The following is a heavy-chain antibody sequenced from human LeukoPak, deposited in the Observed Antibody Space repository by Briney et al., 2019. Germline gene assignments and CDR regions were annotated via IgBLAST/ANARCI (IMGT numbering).Heavy chain of an antibody. J-gene: IGHJ6*04. V-gene: IGHV3-23*01. CDR2: IREAGGGT. CDR3: ARDPIASRQEETV. Sequence: GGSLRLSCVVSGIKLSNYGMSWVRQAPGKGLEWVSGIREAGGGTKYADSVKGRFTISRDNGKNSMYLQMNSLRADDTAVYYCARDPIASRQEETVWGKGTTVTVSS. CDR1: GIKLSNYG. D-gene: IGHD6-6*01.